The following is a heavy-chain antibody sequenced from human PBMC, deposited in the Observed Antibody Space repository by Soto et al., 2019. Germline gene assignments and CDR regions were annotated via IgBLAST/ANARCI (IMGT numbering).Heavy chain of an antibody. CDR1: GYTFTSYG. D-gene: IGHD1-1*01. Sequence: QVHLVQSGAEVKKPGASVKVSCKAPGYTFTSYGITWVRQAPGQGLEWMGWISAHNGNTDYAQKLQGRVIVTRDTSTSTAYMELRRLRSDDTAVYYCARGRYGDYWGQGALVTVSS. V-gene: IGHV1-18*01. CDR3: ARGRYGDY. CDR2: ISAHNGNT. J-gene: IGHJ4*02.